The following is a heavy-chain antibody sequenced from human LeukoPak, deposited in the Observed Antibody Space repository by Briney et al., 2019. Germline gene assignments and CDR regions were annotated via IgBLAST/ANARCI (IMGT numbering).Heavy chain of an antibody. CDR3: AKDVFELYDIYDH. CDR1: GYIVSSSY. CDR2: ISGNGGST. Sequence: GGSLRLSCAASGYIVSSSYITWVRQAPGKGLEWVSAISGNGGSTFDADSVKGRFTISRDNSKNTLYLQMNSLRAEDTAIYYCAKDVFELYDIYDHWGQGTLVTVSS. V-gene: IGHV3-23*01. J-gene: IGHJ4*02. D-gene: IGHD3-9*01.